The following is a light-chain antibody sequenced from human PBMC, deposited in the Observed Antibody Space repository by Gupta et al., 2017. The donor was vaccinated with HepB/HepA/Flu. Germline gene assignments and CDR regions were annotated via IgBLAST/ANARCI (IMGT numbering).Light chain of an antibody. V-gene: IGLV1-47*01. CDR3: AAWDDGLNTYV. CDR2: RNT. J-gene: IGLJ1*01. Sequence: QFVLTQPPSASGTPGQRVTISCSGSRSNIGSKFVYWYQHVAGTSPKLLIYRNTERPSGVPDRFSGSKSGTSASLAISGLRSEDEAEYFCAAWDDGLNTYVFGTGTEVTVL. CDR1: RSNIGSKF.